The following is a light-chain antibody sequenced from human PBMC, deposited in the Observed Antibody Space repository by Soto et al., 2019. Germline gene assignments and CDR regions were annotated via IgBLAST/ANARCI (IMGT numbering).Light chain of an antibody. CDR2: GAS. CDR1: QSISRH. CDR3: QQSYSTPIT. V-gene: IGKV1-39*01. Sequence: DIQMSPSLLSASVGDRVSITSRASQSISRHLNWYQQKPGKAPKFLIYGASTLQSGVPSRFSGSGSGTDFTLTISSLQPEDFATYCCQQSYSTPITFGQGTRPEIK. J-gene: IGKJ5*01.